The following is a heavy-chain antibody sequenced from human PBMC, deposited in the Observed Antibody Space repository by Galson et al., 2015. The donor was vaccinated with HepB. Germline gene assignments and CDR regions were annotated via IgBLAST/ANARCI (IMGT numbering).Heavy chain of an antibody. J-gene: IGHJ4*02. D-gene: IGHD6-13*01. V-gene: IGHV3-23*01. CDR3: AKSVRIASGRYYFDY. Sequence: SLRLSCAASGFTFSSYAMSWVRQAPGKGLEWVSVIIGSGDSTYYAGSVKGRFTISRDNSKNTLYPQMNSLRDEDTAIYYCAKSVRIASGRYYFDYWGQGTLITVSS. CDR2: IIGSGDST. CDR1: GFTFSSYA.